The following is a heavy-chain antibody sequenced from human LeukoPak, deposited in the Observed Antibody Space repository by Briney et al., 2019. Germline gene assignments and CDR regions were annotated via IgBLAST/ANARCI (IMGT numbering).Heavy chain of an antibody. CDR1: GGSFSGYY. D-gene: IGHD4-17*01. CDR3: ARVGDGNIDY. V-gene: IGHV4-34*01. CDR2: INHSGST. J-gene: IGHJ4*02. Sequence: SETLSLTCAVYGGSFSGYYWSWIRQPPGKGLEWIGEINHSGSTNYNPSLKSRVTISVDTSKNQFSLKLSSVTAADAAVYYCARVGDGNIDYWGQGTLVTVSS.